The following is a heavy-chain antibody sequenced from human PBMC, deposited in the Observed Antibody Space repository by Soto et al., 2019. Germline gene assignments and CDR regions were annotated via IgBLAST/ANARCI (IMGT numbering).Heavy chain of an antibody. CDR2: MNPGSGDT. CDR3: ARMATFGSLNWFDP. Sequence: ASVKVSCKASGYSFTNNDVTWVRQATGQGLEWMGWMNPGSGDTGYAQKFQGRVTMTRDISIATAYMELSSLRSDDTAIYYCARMATFGSLNWFDPWGQGTLVTAPQ. J-gene: IGHJ5*02. V-gene: IGHV1-8*01. D-gene: IGHD3-16*01. CDR1: GYSFTNND.